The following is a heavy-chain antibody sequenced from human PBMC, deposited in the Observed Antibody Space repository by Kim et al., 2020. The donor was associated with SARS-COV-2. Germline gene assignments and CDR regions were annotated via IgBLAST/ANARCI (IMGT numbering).Heavy chain of an antibody. CDR1: GYTFAAFY. J-gene: IGHJ4*02. Sequence: ASVKVSCKASGYTFAAFYIHWVRQAPGQGLEWMGWIDPNSGDTEYARKVQGRVTMSSDTSVSTAYMALTTLTSDDTAVYYCATPFMVRGDNDYWGQGTLVTVSS. V-gene: IGHV1-2*02. CDR3: ATPFMVRGDNDY. D-gene: IGHD3-10*01. CDR2: IDPNSGDT.